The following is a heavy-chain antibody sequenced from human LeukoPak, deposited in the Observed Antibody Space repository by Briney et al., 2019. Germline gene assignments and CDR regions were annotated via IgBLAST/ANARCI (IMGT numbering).Heavy chain of an antibody. V-gene: IGHV5-51*01. CDR1: GYSFTSYC. CDR3: ARGPHHYDFVDYGMDV. D-gene: IGHD3-3*01. Sequence: GESLKISCKGSGYSFTSYCIVWVRQMPGRGLEWMGIICPGDSDTKYSPSFQGQVTISADKSINTAYLQWSSLKASDTAMYYCARGPHHYDFVDYGMDVWGQGTTVTVSS. J-gene: IGHJ6*02. CDR2: ICPGDSDT.